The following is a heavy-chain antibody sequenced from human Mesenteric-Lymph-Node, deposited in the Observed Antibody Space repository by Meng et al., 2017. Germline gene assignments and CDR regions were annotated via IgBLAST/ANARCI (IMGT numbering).Heavy chain of an antibody. CDR1: GGSISSGDYY. CDR3: ARDRKHYGERGWFDP. CDR2: IYYSGST. J-gene: IGHJ5*02. V-gene: IGHV4-30-4*01. D-gene: IGHD4-17*01. Sequence: LQESGPGLVPPSQTLSLPCTVSGGSISSGDYYWSWIRQPPGKGLEWIGYIYYSGSTYSNASLKSRVTISIDRSKNQFSLKLSSVTAADTAVYYCARDRKHYGERGWFDPWGQGTLVTVSS.